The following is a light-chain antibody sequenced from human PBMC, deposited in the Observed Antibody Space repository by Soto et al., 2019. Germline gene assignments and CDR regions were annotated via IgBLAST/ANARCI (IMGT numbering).Light chain of an antibody. Sequence: QSALTQPRSVSGAPGQSVTISCTGTSSDVGGYNYVSWYQQHPGKAPKLMIYDVSKQPSGVPDRFSGSKSGHTASLTISGLQAEDEADYYCCSYAGSYTYVFGTGTKVTVL. CDR2: DVS. CDR3: CSYAGSYTYV. CDR1: SSDVGGYNY. J-gene: IGLJ1*01. V-gene: IGLV2-11*01.